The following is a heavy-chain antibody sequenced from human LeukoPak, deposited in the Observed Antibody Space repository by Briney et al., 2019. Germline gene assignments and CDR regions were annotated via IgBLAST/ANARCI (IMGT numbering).Heavy chain of an antibody. CDR2: INHSGST. J-gene: IGHJ4*02. V-gene: IGHV4-34*01. CDR1: GGSFSGYY. Sequence: SETLSLTCAVYGGSFSGYYWSWMRHPPGKGLEWTGEINHSGSTNYNPSLKSRVTISVDTSENQFSLKLSSVTAADTAVYYCARLSPGYFCDYWGQGTLVTVSS. CDR3: ARLSPGYFCDY.